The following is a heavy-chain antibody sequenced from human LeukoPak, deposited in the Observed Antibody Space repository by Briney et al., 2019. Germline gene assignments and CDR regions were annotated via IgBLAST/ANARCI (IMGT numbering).Heavy chain of an antibody. CDR3: AGERGEEYSSGWYKRNYFGN. V-gene: IGHV4-61*02. J-gene: IGHJ4*02. Sequence: SQTLSLTCTVSGGSVSSDNFYWNWLRQPAGKGLEWIGRIHSSGDTNYNPSLKSRVTVSVDVSKNHFSLMLNSVTAADTAVYYCAGERGEEYSSGWYKRNYFGNWGQGIRVTVSS. D-gene: IGHD6-19*01. CDR2: IHSSGDT. CDR1: GGSVSSDNFY.